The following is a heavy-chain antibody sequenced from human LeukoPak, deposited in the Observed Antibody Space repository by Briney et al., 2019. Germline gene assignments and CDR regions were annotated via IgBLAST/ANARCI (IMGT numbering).Heavy chain of an antibody. J-gene: IGHJ6*02. CDR3: ARDFGPYGMDV. CDR2: INSDGSTT. CDR1: GFTVSSNN. D-gene: IGHD3-16*01. Sequence: PGGSLRLSCAASGFTVSSNNMSWVRQAPGTGLVWVSRINSDGSTTNYADSVKGRFTISRDNAMSTLYLQMNSLRAEDTAVYYCARDFGPYGMDVWGQGTTVTVSS. V-gene: IGHV3-74*01.